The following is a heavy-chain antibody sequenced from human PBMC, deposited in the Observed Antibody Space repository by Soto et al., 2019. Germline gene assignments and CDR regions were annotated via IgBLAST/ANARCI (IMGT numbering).Heavy chain of an antibody. J-gene: IGHJ4*02. Sequence: GWCLRLACAASGVTFSSSAMSGVRQAPGKGLEWVSAIDGRGDTRYYADSVKGRFTISRDNSRNTLYLQINSLRADDTAVYFCAKVQQWTHFDYWGQGSLVTVSS. CDR3: AKVQQWTHFDY. CDR2: IDGRGDTR. D-gene: IGHD6-19*01. CDR1: GVTFSSSA. V-gene: IGHV3-23*01.